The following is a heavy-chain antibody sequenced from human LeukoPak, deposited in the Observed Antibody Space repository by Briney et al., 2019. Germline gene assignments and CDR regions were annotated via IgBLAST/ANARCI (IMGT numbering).Heavy chain of an antibody. J-gene: IGHJ4*02. CDR1: GGTFTSYA. Sequence: ASVKVSCKASGGTFTSYAISWVRQAPGQGLEWMGGTIPIFGTANYAQKFQGRVTITADESTSTAYMELSSLRSEDTAVYYCARGAGRWLQPYYFDYWGQGTLVTVSS. CDR2: TIPIFGTA. V-gene: IGHV1-69*13. D-gene: IGHD5-24*01. CDR3: ARGAGRWLQPYYFDY.